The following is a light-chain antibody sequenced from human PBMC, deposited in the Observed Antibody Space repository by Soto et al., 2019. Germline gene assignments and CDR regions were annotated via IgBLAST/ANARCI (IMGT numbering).Light chain of an antibody. CDR1: QSVSSN. CDR2: GAS. V-gene: IGKV3-15*01. Sequence: EIVMTQSPATLSVSPGERATLSCRASQSVSSNLAWYQQKPGQAPRLLIYGASTRATGVPVRFSGSGSGTEFTLTISSLQSEDFAVYYCQHYNNWPPWTFGQGTKVEIQ. J-gene: IGKJ1*01. CDR3: QHYNNWPPWT.